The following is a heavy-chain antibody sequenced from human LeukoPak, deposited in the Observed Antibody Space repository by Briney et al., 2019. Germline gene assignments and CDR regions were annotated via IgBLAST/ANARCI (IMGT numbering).Heavy chain of an antibody. D-gene: IGHD5-12*01. CDR3: AKGEKWLRYKYYFDY. Sequence: PGGSLRLSCAASGFTFSNYWMSWVRQAPGKGLEWVSGISWNSGSRGYADSVKGRFTISRDNAKNSLYLQMNSLRAEDMALYYCAKGEKWLRYKYYFDYWGQGTLVTVSS. J-gene: IGHJ4*02. CDR1: GFTFSNYW. CDR2: ISWNSGSR. V-gene: IGHV3-9*03.